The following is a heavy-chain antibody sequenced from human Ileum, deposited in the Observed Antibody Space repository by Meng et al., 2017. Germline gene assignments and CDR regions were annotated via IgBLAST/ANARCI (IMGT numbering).Heavy chain of an antibody. J-gene: IGHJ5*02. D-gene: IGHD1-26*01. CDR2: IYTGNGNT. CDR1: GYTFVAYA. V-gene: IGHV1-3*04. CDR3: ARGDPTTPNWLDP. Sequence: QVQLVQSGSEVKKPGPSVRLSCATSGYTFVAYAMHWVRQAPGQRLEWMGWIYTGNGNTKYSQKFQDRVTFTRDTSATTVYMELTSLTSEDTAVYYCARGDPTTPNWLDPWGQGSLVTVSS.